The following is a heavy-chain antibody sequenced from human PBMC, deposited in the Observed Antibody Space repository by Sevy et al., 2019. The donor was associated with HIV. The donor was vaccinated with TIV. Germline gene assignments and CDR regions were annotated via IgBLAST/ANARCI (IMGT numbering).Heavy chain of an antibody. J-gene: IGHJ6*02. CDR1: GFTFSSYA. CDR2: ISSSGRST. V-gene: IGHV3-23*01. Sequence: GGSLRLSCAASGFTFSSYAMNWVRQAPGKGLEWVSSISSSGRSTYYADSVEGRFTISRDNSENTLYLQMNSLRADDTAVYYCAKAYCSGGSCPRDYYYYGMDVWGQGTTVTVSS. D-gene: IGHD2-15*01. CDR3: AKAYCSGGSCPRDYYYYGMDV.